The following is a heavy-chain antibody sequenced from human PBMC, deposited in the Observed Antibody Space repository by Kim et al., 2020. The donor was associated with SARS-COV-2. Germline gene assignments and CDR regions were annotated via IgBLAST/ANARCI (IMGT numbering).Heavy chain of an antibody. V-gene: IGHV3-74*01. CDR2: INSDGSST. D-gene: IGHD6-19*01. CDR3: ARDSQSSGWEVSIFNGVYYDCGMDV. J-gene: IGHJ6*02. Sequence: GGSLRLSCAASGFTFSSYWMHWVRQAPGKGLVWVSRINSDGSSTSYADSVKGRFTISRDNAKNTLYLQMNSLRAEDTAMYYCARDSQSSGWEVSIFNGVYYDCGMDVWGQGTTVTVSS. CDR1: GFTFSSYW.